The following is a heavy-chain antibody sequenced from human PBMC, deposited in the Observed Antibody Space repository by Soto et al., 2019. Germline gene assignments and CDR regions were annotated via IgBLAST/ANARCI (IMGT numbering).Heavy chain of an antibody. CDR3: ARDNYGRFDY. D-gene: IGHD3-10*01. CDR1: GFTFSSYL. CDR2: INSDGSST. J-gene: IGHJ4*02. V-gene: IGHV3-74*01. Sequence: GGSLRLSCAASGFTFSSYLMYWVRQAPGKGLVWVSRINSDGSSTSCADSVKGRFTISRDNAKNTLYLQMNSLRAEDTALYYCARDNYGRFDYWGQGTLVTVSS.